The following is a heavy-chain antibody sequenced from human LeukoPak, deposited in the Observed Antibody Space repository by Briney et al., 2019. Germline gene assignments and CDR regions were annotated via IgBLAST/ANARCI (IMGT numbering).Heavy chain of an antibody. D-gene: IGHD3-10*01. CDR1: GFTFSSYA. J-gene: IGHJ4*02. CDR2: ISYDGSNK. CDR3: ARTGTGNYFDY. V-gene: IGHV3-30-3*01. Sequence: TGGSLRLSCAASGFTFSSYAMDWVRQAPGKGLEWVAVISYDGSNKYYADSVKGRFTISRDNSKNTLYLQMNSLRAEDTAVYYCARTGTGNYFDYWGQGTLVTVSS.